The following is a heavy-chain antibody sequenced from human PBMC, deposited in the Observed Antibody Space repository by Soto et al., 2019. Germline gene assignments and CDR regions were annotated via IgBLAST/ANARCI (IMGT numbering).Heavy chain of an antibody. V-gene: IGHV1-69*08. CDR1: GGTFSSHT. CDR2: IIPALGTA. CDR3: ARPDFGDYWYFDL. J-gene: IGHJ2*01. Sequence: QDQLVQSGAEVKKPGSSVKVSCKASGGTFSSHTFSWVRQAPGQGLEWMGRIIPALGTATYAQKFQGRVTITADESGTPVYIEMNSLRSEDTAVYYCARPDFGDYWYFDLWGRGTLVTVSS. D-gene: IGHD4-17*01.